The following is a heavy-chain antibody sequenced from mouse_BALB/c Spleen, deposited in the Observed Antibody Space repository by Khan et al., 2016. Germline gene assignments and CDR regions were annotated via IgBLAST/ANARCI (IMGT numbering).Heavy chain of an antibody. CDR3: AREDYSWFAY. Sequence: QLEESGPGLVKPSQSLSLTCTVTGYSITSDYAWNWIRQFPGNKLVWLGYISYSGDTPYNPSLTSRISITRDTSKNQFFLQLNSVTAEDTATYCCAREDYSWFAYWGQGTLVTVSA. CDR1: GYSITSDYA. CDR2: ISYSGDT. J-gene: IGHJ3*01. V-gene: IGHV3-2*02. D-gene: IGHD1-1*02.